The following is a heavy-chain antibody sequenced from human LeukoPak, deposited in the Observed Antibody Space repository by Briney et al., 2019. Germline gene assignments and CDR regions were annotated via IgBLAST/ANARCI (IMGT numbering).Heavy chain of an antibody. J-gene: IGHJ6*03. CDR3: VREHNIVIPTARTYYYNYMDV. Sequence: PSETLSLTCAVYGGTFSDYYWSWIRQSPGKGLEWIGEVIDSGRTNYNPSLKSRVTTSIDTSKNQFSLRLSSMTAADTAVYYCVREHNIVIPTARTYYYNYMDVWGKRTTVTVSS. D-gene: IGHD5-12*01. V-gene: IGHV4-34*12. CDR2: VIDSGRT. CDR1: GGTFSDYY.